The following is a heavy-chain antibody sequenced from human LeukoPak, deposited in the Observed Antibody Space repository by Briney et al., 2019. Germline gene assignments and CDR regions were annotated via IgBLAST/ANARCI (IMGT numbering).Heavy chain of an antibody. CDR2: IDCGAGDT. J-gene: IGHJ4*01. D-gene: IGHD1-1*01. CDR3: VRDPQEPANDLDY. Sequence: ASVKVSCKTSGYSFTAHYIHWVRQAPGRALQWLAYIDCGAGDTNYAQPFQGRVTVTRDKSINTAYLELSSLTFDDTAIYYCVRDPQEPANDLDYWGRGTLVTVSS. V-gene: IGHV1-2*02. CDR1: GYSFTAHY.